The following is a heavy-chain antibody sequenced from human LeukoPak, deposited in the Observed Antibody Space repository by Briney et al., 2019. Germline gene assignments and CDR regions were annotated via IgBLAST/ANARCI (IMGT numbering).Heavy chain of an antibody. V-gene: IGHV3-21*01. CDR2: ISSSSSYI. Sequence: GGSLRLSCAASGFTFSSYSMNWVRQAPGKGPEWVSSISSSSSYIYYADSVKGRFTISRDNAKNSLYLQMNSLRAEDTAVYYCAKVGYCSSTSCYHFDYWGQGTLVTVSS. D-gene: IGHD2-2*01. J-gene: IGHJ4*02. CDR3: AKVGYCSSTSCYHFDY. CDR1: GFTFSSYS.